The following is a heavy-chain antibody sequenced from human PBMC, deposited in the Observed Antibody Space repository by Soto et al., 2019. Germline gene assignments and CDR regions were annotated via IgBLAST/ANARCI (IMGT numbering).Heavy chain of an antibody. Sequence: XSVKVSCKACGYGFGSCCIRWLRHSPGQGLEWMGWISAYNANTNYAQKLQGRVTMTTDTSTSTAYMELRSLTPDDTAVYYCAREVTGTTQETADYWGQGTLVTVSS. CDR1: GYGFGSCC. V-gene: IGHV1-18*01. J-gene: IGHJ4*02. D-gene: IGHD1-7*01. CDR2: ISAYNANT. CDR3: AREVTGTTQETADY.